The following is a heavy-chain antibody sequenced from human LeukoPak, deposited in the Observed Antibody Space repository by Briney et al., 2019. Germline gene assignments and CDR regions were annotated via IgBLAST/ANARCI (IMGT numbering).Heavy chain of an antibody. J-gene: IGHJ4*02. CDR3: ARDEFAFVLFDY. CDR1: GFTVSSNY. V-gene: IGHV3-53*01. D-gene: IGHD2-8*01. Sequence: PGGSLRLSCAASGFTVSSNYMSWVRQAPGKGLEWVSVIYSGGSTYYAASVKGRFTISRDSSKNTLYVQMNSLRAEDTAVYYCARDEFAFVLFDYWGQGTLVTVSS. CDR2: IYSGGST.